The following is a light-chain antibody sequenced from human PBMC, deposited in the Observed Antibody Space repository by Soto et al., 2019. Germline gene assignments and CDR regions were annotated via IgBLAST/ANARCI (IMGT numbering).Light chain of an antibody. J-gene: IGLJ1*01. CDR1: SSNIGAGYD. V-gene: IGLV1-40*01. CDR2: GNS. Sequence: QSVLTQPPSVSGAPGQRVTISCTGSSSNIGAGYDVHWYQQLPGTAPKLLIYGNSNRPSGVPDRLSGSKSATSASLAITGLQAEDEADYYCQSYDSSLSTYVFGTGTKVTVL. CDR3: QSYDSSLSTYV.